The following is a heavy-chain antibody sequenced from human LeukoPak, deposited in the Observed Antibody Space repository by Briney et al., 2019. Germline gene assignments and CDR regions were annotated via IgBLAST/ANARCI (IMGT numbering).Heavy chain of an antibody. V-gene: IGHV4-59*08. CDR3: ARHAGATPEFDY. CDR1: GGSISSYY. D-gene: IGHD1-26*01. J-gene: IGHJ4*02. Sequence: SETLSLTCTVSGGSISSYYWSWIRQPPGKGLEWIGYIYYTGSTNYNPSLKSRITISVDTSKNQFSLKLSSVTAADTAVYYCARHAGATPEFDYWGQGTLVTVSS. CDR2: IYYTGST.